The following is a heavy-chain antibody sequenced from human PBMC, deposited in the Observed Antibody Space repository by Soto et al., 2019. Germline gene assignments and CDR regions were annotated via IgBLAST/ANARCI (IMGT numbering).Heavy chain of an antibody. CDR1: GGSISSSRDY. Sequence: QLQLQESGPGLVKPSETLSLTCTVSGGSISSSRDYWGWIRQPPGKGLEWIGSICYSGSTYYNPSLRSRVTISVDSSKNQFSLRLSSVTAADTAVYYCARMQNFYYYYMDVWGKGTTVTVSS. CDR2: ICYSGST. V-gene: IGHV4-39*01. CDR3: ARMQNFYYYYMDV. J-gene: IGHJ6*03.